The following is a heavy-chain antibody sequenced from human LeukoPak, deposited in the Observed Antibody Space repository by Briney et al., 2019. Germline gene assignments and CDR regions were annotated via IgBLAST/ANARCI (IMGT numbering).Heavy chain of an antibody. CDR3: ARSHGRYFDWSPRSPGYFDY. V-gene: IGHV1-18*01. CDR1: GYTFTSYG. D-gene: IGHD3-9*01. CDR2: ISAYNGNT. Sequence: ASVKVSCKASGYTFTSYGISWVRQAPGQGLEWMGWISAYNGNTNYAQKLQGRVTITRDTSASTAYMELSSLRSEDTAVYYCARSHGRYFDWSPRSPGYFDYWGQGTLVTVSS. J-gene: IGHJ4*02.